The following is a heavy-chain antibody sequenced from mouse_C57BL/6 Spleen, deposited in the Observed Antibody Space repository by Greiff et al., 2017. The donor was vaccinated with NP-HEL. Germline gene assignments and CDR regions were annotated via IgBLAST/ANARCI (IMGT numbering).Heavy chain of an antibody. J-gene: IGHJ4*01. D-gene: IGHD3-2*02. Sequence: VQLQQSGPELVKPGASVKISCKASGYAFSSSWMNWVKQRPGKGLEWIGRIYPGDGDTNYNGKFKGKATLTADKSSSTAYMQLSSLTSEDSAVYFCASGGSSGYVDAMDYWGQGTSVTVSS. CDR2: IYPGDGDT. V-gene: IGHV1-82*01. CDR1: GYAFSSSW. CDR3: ASGGSSGYVDAMDY.